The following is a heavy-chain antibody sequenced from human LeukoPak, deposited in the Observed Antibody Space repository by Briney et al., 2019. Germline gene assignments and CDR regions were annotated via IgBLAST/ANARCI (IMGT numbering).Heavy chain of an antibody. J-gene: IGHJ4*02. V-gene: IGHV1-2*02. CDR3: ARDRSLSGYYKVGFDY. CDR1: GYTFTGYY. CDR2: FNPNSGGT. Sequence: ASVKVSCKASGYTFTGYYMHWVRQAPGQGLEWMGWFNPNSGGTNYAQKFQGRVTMTRDTSISTAYMELSRLRSDDTAVYYCARDRSLSGYYKVGFDYWGQGTLVTVSS. D-gene: IGHD3-22*01.